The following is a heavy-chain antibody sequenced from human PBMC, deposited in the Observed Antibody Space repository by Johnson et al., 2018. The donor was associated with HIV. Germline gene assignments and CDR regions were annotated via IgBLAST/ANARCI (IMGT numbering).Heavy chain of an antibody. D-gene: IGHD6-6*01. J-gene: IGHJ3*02. CDR2: ISSSGSTI. CDR3: ARPDSSSARAHDAIDI. CDR1: GFTFSDYY. Sequence: QVQLVESGGGLVKPGGSLRLSCAASGFTFSDYYMSWIRQAPGKGLEWVSYISSSGSTIYYADSVTGRFTISRDNAKNSLYLQMNSLRAEDTAVYYCARPDSSSARAHDAIDIWGQGTMVTVSS. V-gene: IGHV3-11*04.